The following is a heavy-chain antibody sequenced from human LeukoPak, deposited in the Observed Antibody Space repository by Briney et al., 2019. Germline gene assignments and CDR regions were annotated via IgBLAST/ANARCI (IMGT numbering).Heavy chain of an antibody. CDR1: GGTFSSYT. J-gene: IGHJ4*02. V-gene: IGHV1-69*04. Sequence: GSSVKVSCEASGGTFSSYTISWVRQAPGQGHEWMGRIIPILGIANYAQKFQGRVTITADKSTSTAYMELSSLRSEDTAVYYCAREYSHIVGATLLGDWGQGTLVTVSS. CDR2: IIPILGIA. CDR3: AREYSHIVGATLLGD. D-gene: IGHD1-26*01.